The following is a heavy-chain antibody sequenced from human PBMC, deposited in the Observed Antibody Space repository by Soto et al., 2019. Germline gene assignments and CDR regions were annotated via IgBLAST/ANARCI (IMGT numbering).Heavy chain of an antibody. Sequence: HSYRLEIGRAACGGTVSGSYWTWFRKPPGKGLEWIGEINHSGSTNYNPSLKSRVTISVDTSKNQFSLKLSSVTAADTAVYYCARGSDDFWSGYPVAYYYYMDVWGKGTTVTVSS. V-gene: IGHV4-34*01. CDR1: GGTVSGSY. CDR2: INHSGST. CDR3: ARGSDDFWSGYPVAYYYYMDV. J-gene: IGHJ6*03. D-gene: IGHD3-3*01.